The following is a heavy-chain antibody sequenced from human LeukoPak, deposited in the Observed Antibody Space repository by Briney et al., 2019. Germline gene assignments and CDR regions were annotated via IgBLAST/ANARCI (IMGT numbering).Heavy chain of an antibody. CDR1: GFTFSNAW. V-gene: IGHV3-15*01. Sequence: GGSLRLSCAASGFTFSNAWMSWVRQAPGKGLEWVGRIKSKADGETTDYAAPVKGRFTISRDDSRNILYLQMNSLRAEDTALYYCANTGSYLMKFDHWGQGTLVTVSS. D-gene: IGHD1-26*01. CDR2: IKSKADGETT. CDR3: ANTGSYLMKFDH. J-gene: IGHJ4*02.